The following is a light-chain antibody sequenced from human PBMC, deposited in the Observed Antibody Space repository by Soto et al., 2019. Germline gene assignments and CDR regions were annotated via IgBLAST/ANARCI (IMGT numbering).Light chain of an antibody. CDR3: QQYGSSPPFT. CDR1: QSVSSSY. Sequence: EIVLTQSPGTLPLSPGERATLSCRASQSVSSSYLAWYQQKPGQAPRLLIYGASSRATGIPDRFSGSGSGTGFTLTISRLEPEDFAVYFCQQYGSSPPFTFGQGTKVDIK. J-gene: IGKJ2*01. V-gene: IGKV3-20*01. CDR2: GAS.